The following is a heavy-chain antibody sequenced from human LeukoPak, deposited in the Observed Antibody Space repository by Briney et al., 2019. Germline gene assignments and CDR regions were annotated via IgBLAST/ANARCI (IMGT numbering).Heavy chain of an antibody. CDR3: ARAPGRIDAFDI. J-gene: IGHJ3*02. Sequence: ASAKVSCKASGYTFTSYYMHWVRQAPGQGLEWMGIINPSGGSTSYAQKFQGRVTMTRDTSTSTVYMELSSLRSEDTAVYYCARAPGRIDAFDIWGQGTMVTVSS. CDR1: GYTFTSYY. V-gene: IGHV1-46*01. CDR2: INPSGGST.